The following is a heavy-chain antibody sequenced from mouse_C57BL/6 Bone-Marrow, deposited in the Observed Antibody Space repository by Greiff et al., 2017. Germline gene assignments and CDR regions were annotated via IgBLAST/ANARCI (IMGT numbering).Heavy chain of an antibody. V-gene: IGHV1-52*01. Sequence: QVQLQQPGAELVRPGSSVKLSCKASGYTFTSYWMHWVKQRPIQGLEWIGNIDPSDSETHYNQKFKDKATLTVDKSSSTAYMQLSSLTSEDSAVSYVASCPFYYGSSDGYFDVWGTGTTVTVSS. D-gene: IGHD1-1*01. CDR3: ASCPFYYGSSDGYFDV. CDR1: GYTFTSYW. J-gene: IGHJ1*03. CDR2: IDPSDSET.